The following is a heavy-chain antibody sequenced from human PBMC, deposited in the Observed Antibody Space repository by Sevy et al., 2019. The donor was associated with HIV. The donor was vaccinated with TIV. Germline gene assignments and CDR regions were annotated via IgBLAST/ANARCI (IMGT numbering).Heavy chain of an antibody. CDR2: INPNTGAT. CDR1: GYTFTDYY. V-gene: IGHV1-2*02. Sequence: ASVKVSCKASGYTFTDYYLHWLRQAPGQGLEWMGWINPNTGATNYAQKFKGRVTMTRDTSMSTAFMDLTRLRSVDTAVYYCAKLLIVVDDGFDVWGQGTMVTVSS. CDR3: AKLLIVVDDGFDV. D-gene: IGHD3-22*01. J-gene: IGHJ3*01.